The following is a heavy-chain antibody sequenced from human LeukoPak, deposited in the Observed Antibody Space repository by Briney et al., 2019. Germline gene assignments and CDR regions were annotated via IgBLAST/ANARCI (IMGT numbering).Heavy chain of an antibody. V-gene: IGHV3-23*01. CDR2: ISCSGGST. J-gene: IGHJ3*02. Sequence: PGGSLRLSCAASGFTFSSYAMSWVRQAPGKGLEWVSAISCSGGSTYYADSVKGRFTISRDNSKNTLYLQMNSLRAEDTAVYYCAKEAPVVDKWTVGDAFDIWGQGTMVTVSS. CDR1: GFTFSSYA. CDR3: AKEAPVVDKWTVGDAFDI. D-gene: IGHD1-26*01.